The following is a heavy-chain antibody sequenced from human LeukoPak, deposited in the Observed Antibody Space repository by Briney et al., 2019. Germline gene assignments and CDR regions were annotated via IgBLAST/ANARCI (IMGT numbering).Heavy chain of an antibody. J-gene: IGHJ4*02. CDR2: IYHSASA. V-gene: IGHV4-4*02. CDR1: GGSISNTNW. CDR3: ARGPTLYTSGWYPGFDS. D-gene: IGHD6-19*01. Sequence: SGTLSLTCAASGGSISNTNWWSWVRQPPGKGLEWIGEIYHSASAIYNPSLKSRVTMSVDKSKNQFSLKLNSVTAADTAVYYCARGPTLYTSGWYPGFDSWGQGTLVTVSS.